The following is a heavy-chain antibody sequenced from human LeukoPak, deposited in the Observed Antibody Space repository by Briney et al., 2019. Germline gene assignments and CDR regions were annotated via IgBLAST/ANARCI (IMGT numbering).Heavy chain of an antibody. Sequence: PGRSLRLSCAASGFTFSSYAMHWVRQAPGKGLEWVSIFYRGGSTYYADSVKGRFTVSRDNSKNILYLQMNSLRAEDTAVYYCARSQDGSGSYFYYFYIDVWGKGTTV. J-gene: IGHJ6*03. CDR2: FYRGGST. CDR1: GFTFSSYA. CDR3: ARSQDGSGSYFYYFYIDV. D-gene: IGHD3-10*01. V-gene: IGHV3-66*01.